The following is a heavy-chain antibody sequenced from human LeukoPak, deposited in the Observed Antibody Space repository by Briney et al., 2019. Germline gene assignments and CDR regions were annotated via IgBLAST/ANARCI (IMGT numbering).Heavy chain of an antibody. CDR1: GYSFYNYW. D-gene: IGHD3-22*01. J-gene: IGHJ4*02. CDR2: INPSNSET. Sequence: GESLKISCETSGYSFYNYWIGWVRQISGKGLEWMGTINPSNSETRYTPSFQGQVTISADKSISTAYLQWSSLRASDTAMYYCARLDSGGYYFVPYWGQGTLVTVSS. CDR3: ARLDSGGYYFVPY. V-gene: IGHV5-51*01.